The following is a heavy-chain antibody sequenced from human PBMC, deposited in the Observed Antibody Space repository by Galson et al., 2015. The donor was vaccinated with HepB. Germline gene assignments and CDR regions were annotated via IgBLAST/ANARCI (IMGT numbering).Heavy chain of an antibody. J-gene: IGHJ4*02. CDR3: VRMGDLSGYSSK. CDR1: GYIFSSYS. Sequence: SVKVSCKASGYIFSSYSIIWVRQAPGQGLEWMGWISPYNGNRHYAQSLQGRVTMTTDTPTSTVYMELRSLKTDDTAVYYCVRMGDLSGYSSKWGQGTLVTVSS. V-gene: IGHV1-18*01. D-gene: IGHD6-13*01. CDR2: ISPYNGNR.